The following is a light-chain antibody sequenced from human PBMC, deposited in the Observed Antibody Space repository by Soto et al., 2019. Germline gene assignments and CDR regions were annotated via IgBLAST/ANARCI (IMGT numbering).Light chain of an antibody. Sequence: AIQLTQSPSSLSASVGDRVTITCRASQGISGALAWYQQIPGRAPKLLIYDASSLESGVPLRFSGSGSGTDFTLIISSLQPEDFATYYCQQFDSYPLTFGGGTKVEIK. CDR3: QQFDSYPLT. CDR2: DAS. CDR1: QGISGA. J-gene: IGKJ4*01. V-gene: IGKV1-13*02.